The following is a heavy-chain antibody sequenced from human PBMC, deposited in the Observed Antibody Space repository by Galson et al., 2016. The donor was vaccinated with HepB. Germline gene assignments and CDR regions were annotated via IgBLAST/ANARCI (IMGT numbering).Heavy chain of an antibody. CDR2: ISWTSGSI. CDR3: ARRLDTQRRIAGWGWGMDV. D-gene: IGHD6-19*01. Sequence: SLRLSCAASGFIFKDYAMHWVRQASGKGLEGVSSISWTSGSIGYAHSVKGRFTISRDNAKNSLYLQMSSLRVEDAGVYYCARRLDTQRRIAGWGWGMDVWGQGTTVTVS. V-gene: IGHV3-9*01. J-gene: IGHJ6*02. CDR1: GFIFKDYA.